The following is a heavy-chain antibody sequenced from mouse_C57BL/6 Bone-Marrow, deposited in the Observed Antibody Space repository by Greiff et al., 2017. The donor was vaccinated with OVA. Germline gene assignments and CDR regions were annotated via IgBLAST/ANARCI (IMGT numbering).Heavy chain of an antibody. Sequence: QVQLQQPGTELVKPGASVKLSCKASGYTFTSYWMHWVKQRPGQGLEWLGNINPSNGGTNYNEKFKSKATLTVDKSSRPAYMQLSSLTSDDSAVYNCARATAVVVWYFDVWGTGTTVTVSS. CDR3: ARATAVVVWYFDV. CDR1: GYTFTSYW. CDR2: INPSNGGT. J-gene: IGHJ1*03. D-gene: IGHD1-1*01. V-gene: IGHV1-53*01.